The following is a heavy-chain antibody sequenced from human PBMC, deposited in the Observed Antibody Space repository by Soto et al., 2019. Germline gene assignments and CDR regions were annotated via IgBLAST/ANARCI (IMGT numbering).Heavy chain of an antibody. Sequence: PSETLSLTCSVSGASISNYYWSWIRQPPGEGLEWIGNIFYTGTTYYNPSLKSRVIISVDRSKNQFSLKLRSVTTADTAVYYCVRDAEYCSGGSCYRWFDPWGQGSLVTV. D-gene: IGHD2-15*01. CDR3: VRDAEYCSGGSCYRWFDP. CDR1: GASISNYY. V-gene: IGHV4-59*01. J-gene: IGHJ5*02. CDR2: IFYTGTT.